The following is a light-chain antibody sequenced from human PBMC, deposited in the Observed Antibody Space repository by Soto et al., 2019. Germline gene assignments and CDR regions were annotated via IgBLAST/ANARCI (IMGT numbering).Light chain of an antibody. Sequence: ENVLTQSPGTLSLSPGERATLSCRASQSVGSSYLAWYQQKPGQAPRLLIYGASSRATGIPDRFSGSGSGTDFTLTISRLEPEDFAVYYCHQYGSSARTFGQGTKVEIK. CDR2: GAS. CDR3: HQYGSSART. J-gene: IGKJ1*01. CDR1: QSVGSSY. V-gene: IGKV3-20*01.